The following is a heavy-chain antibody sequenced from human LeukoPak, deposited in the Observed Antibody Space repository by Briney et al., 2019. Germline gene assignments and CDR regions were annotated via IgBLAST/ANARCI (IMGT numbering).Heavy chain of an antibody. Sequence: SETLSLTCAVYGGSFSGYYWSWIRQPPGKGLEWIGEINHSGSTNYNPSLKSRVTISVDTSKNQFSLKLSSVTAADTAVYYCARGDYGGNSDWGQGTLVTVSS. CDR2: INHSGST. CDR1: GGSFSGYY. V-gene: IGHV4-34*01. J-gene: IGHJ4*02. CDR3: ARGDYGGNSD. D-gene: IGHD4-23*01.